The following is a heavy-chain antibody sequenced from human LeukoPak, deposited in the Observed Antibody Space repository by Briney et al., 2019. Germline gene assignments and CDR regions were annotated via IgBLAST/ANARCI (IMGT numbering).Heavy chain of an antibody. D-gene: IGHD3-22*01. Sequence: ASVKVSCKASGGTFISYAISWVRQAPGQGLEWMGGIIPIVGTANYAQKFQGRVTITADESTSTAYMELSSLRSEDTAVYYCARESDSSGYYPTTLYYYGMDVWGQGTTVTVSS. J-gene: IGHJ6*02. CDR3: ARESDSSGYYPTTLYYYGMDV. V-gene: IGHV1-69*13. CDR2: IIPIVGTA. CDR1: GGTFISYA.